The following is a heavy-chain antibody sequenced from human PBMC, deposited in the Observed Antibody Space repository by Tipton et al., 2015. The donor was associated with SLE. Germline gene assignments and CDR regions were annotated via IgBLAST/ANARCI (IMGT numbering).Heavy chain of an antibody. J-gene: IGHJ4*02. CDR2: VYSSGDT. CDR1: GGSIIKRHSY. Sequence: TLSLTCIVSGGSIIKRHSYCGWIRQAPGKGLEWIGSVYSSGDTFYNPSLKSRVTISVDASKNQYSLQLTSVTAADTAIYYCARAADSWGQRTLVTVSS. D-gene: IGHD6-25*01. V-gene: IGHV4-39*07. CDR3: ARAADS.